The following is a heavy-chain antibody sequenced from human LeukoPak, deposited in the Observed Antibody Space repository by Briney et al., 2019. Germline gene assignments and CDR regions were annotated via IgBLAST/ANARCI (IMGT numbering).Heavy chain of an antibody. V-gene: IGHV4-59*08. CDR2: IYYSGST. J-gene: IGHJ5*02. CDR3: ARHLGMIAFDP. CDR1: GGSISSYY. Sequence: SETLSLTCTVSGGSISSYYWSWIRQPPGKGLEWIGYIYYSGSTNYNPSLKSRVTISVDTSKNQFSLKLSSVTAADTAVYYCARHLGMIAFDPWGQGTLVTVSS. D-gene: IGHD3-22*01.